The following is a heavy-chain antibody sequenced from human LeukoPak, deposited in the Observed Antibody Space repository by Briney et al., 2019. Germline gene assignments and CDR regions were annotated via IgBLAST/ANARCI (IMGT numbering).Heavy chain of an antibody. CDR2: IYIGGST. CDR3: ARDEGYSYGYEYYFDY. D-gene: IGHD5-18*01. Sequence: GGSLRLSCAASGITVSSNYMSWVRQAPGKGLEWVSVIYIGGSTYYAESVKGRFTISRDNSKNTLYLQMNSLRDEDTAVYYCARDEGYSYGYEYYFDYWGQGTLVTVSS. J-gene: IGHJ4*02. CDR1: GITVSSNY. V-gene: IGHV3-66*01.